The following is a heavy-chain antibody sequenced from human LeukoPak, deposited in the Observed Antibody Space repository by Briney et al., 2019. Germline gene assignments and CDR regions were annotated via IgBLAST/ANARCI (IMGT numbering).Heavy chain of an antibody. J-gene: IGHJ6*02. V-gene: IGHV1-3*01. CDR3: ARGYCSSTSCYMDV. CDR1: GHTSTTYA. CDR2: INAGNGNI. Sequence: ASVKVSCTASGHTSTTYAIHWVRQAPGQGLEWMGWINAGNGNIKYSQKLQGRVTITGDTSASTAYMELSGLRSEDTAVYYCARGYCSSTSCYMDVWGQGTTVT. D-gene: IGHD2-2*01.